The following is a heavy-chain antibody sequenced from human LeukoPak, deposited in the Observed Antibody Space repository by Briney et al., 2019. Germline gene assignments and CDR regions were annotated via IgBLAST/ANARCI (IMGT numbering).Heavy chain of an antibody. J-gene: IGHJ4*02. CDR2: IYYSGST. CDR1: GGSLSSSSYY. CDR3: ATPLANWGPDY. V-gene: IGHV4-39*01. D-gene: IGHD7-27*01. Sequence: PSETLSLTCTVSGGSLSSSSYYWGWIRQPPGKGLEWIGSIYYSGSTYYSPSLKSRVTISVDTSKNQFSLKLGSVTAADTAVYYCATPLANWGPDYWGQGTLVTVSS.